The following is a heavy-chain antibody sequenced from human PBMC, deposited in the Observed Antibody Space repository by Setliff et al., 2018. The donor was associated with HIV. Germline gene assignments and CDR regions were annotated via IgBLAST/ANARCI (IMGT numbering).Heavy chain of an antibody. CDR2: ISYDGNNK. CDR1: GFTFNNYA. V-gene: IGHV3-30*04. Sequence: GSLRLSCAASGFTFNNYAIHWVRQAPGKGLEWVAIISYDGNNKYYADSVKGRFTISRDNSKNTLYLQMNSLRAEDTAVYYCARDWLDYRILDHWGQGTLVTVSS. J-gene: IGHJ4*02. D-gene: IGHD4-17*01. CDR3: ARDWLDYRILDH.